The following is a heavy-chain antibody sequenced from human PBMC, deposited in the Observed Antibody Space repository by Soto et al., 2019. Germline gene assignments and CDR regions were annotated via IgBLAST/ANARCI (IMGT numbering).Heavy chain of an antibody. V-gene: IGHV3-74*01. Sequence: EVQLVESGGGLVLPGGSLRLSCAASGFTFSRYWMHWVRQAPGKGLVWVSRISSYGSDTHYADSVKGRFTISRDNAKNTLYLKMNSLRTDDTAVYYCASNYAYADGYYWYGIDIWGQGTTVTVSS. CDR1: GFTFSRYW. CDR3: ASNYAYADGYYWYGIDI. D-gene: IGHD3-16*01. J-gene: IGHJ6*02. CDR2: ISSYGSDT.